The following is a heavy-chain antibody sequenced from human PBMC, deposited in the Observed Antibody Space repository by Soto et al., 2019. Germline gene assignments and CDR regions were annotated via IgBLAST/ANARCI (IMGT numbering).Heavy chain of an antibody. J-gene: IGHJ6*02. CDR2: ISASGGTT. D-gene: IGHD2-21*02. V-gene: IGHV3-23*01. CDR3: AKGRVGLQYYGIYV. CDR1: GFNFYGYA. Sequence: EVQLLESGGGLVQPGGSLRLSCAASGFNFYGYAMTWVRQAPGKGLEWVSAISASGGTTHYADSVKGRFTISRDNSKNTLYLQMNSLRVEDTAVYYCAKGRVGLQYYGIYVWGQGTTVTVS.